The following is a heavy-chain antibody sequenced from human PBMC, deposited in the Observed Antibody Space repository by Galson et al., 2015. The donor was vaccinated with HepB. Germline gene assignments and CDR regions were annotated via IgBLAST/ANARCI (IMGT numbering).Heavy chain of an antibody. Sequence: SLRLSCAASGFTFSSYGMHWVRQAPGKGLEWVAVIWFDGSKKYYAESVKGRFTISRDNSKNTLYLQINNLRAGDTAVYYCGTVGGLEYSSSVYSADAYWGQGTLVTVSS. CDR1: GFTFSSYG. V-gene: IGHV3-33*01. D-gene: IGHD6-6*01. CDR2: IWFDGSKK. J-gene: IGHJ4*02. CDR3: GTVGGLEYSSSVYSADAY.